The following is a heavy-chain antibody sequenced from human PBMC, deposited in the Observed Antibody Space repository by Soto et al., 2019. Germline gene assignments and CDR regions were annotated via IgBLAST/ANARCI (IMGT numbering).Heavy chain of an antibody. J-gene: IGHJ4*02. D-gene: IGHD2-2*01. CDR2: INGGNGDT. CDR1: GYTFTNYA. Sequence: GASVKVSCKASGYTFTNYAIHWVRQAPGQRLEWMGWINGGNGDTKYSQKFQGRVTIARDTSANTAYMELSSLRSEDTAIYYCARSYCGSTSCLPGGYWGQGTLVTVSS. V-gene: IGHV1-3*01. CDR3: ARSYCGSTSCLPGGY.